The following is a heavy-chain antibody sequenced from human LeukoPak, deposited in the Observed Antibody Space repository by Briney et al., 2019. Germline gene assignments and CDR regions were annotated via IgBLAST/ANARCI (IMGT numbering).Heavy chain of an antibody. CDR3: ARDATYYYYGMDV. Sequence: HTGGSLRLSCAASGFTVSSNYMSWVRQAPGKGLEWVSVIYSAGSTYYADSVKGRFTISRDNSKNTLYLQMNSLRAEDTAVYYCARDATYYYYGMDVWGKGTTVTVSS. J-gene: IGHJ6*04. CDR2: IYSAGST. V-gene: IGHV3-53*01. CDR1: GFTVSSNY.